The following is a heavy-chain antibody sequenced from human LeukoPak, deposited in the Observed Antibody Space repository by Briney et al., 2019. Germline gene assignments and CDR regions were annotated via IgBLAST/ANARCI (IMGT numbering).Heavy chain of an antibody. CDR2: IYSGGST. V-gene: IGHV3-53*05. CDR1: GFTVSSNY. D-gene: IGHD6-13*01. CDR3: AKTGSSSWGYFDY. Sequence: AGGSLRLSCAASGFTVSSNYMTWVRQAPGKGLEWVSVIYSGGSTYYADSVKGRFTISRDNSKNTLYLQMNSLRVEDTAVYYCAKTGSSSWGYFDYWGQGTLVSVSS. J-gene: IGHJ4*02.